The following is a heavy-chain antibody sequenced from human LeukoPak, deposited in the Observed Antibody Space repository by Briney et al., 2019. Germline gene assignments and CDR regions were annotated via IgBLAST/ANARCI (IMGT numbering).Heavy chain of an antibody. V-gene: IGHV3-74*01. CDR2: INSDGSST. CDR3: ARGIPSGCHGCAFEI. Sequence: PGGSLRLSCAASGFTFSSYWMHWVRQAPGRGLVWVSRINSDGSSTSYADSVKGRFTISRDNAKNSLYLQMNSLRVEDTAVYYCARGIPSGCHGCAFEIWGQGTMATVSS. CDR1: GFTFSSYW. J-gene: IGHJ3*02. D-gene: IGHD6-19*01.